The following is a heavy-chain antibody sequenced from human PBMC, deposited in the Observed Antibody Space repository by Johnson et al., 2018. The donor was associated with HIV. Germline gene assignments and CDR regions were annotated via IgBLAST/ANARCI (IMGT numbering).Heavy chain of an antibody. CDR3: VKDRGGRFSGSYLSLRVGAFDI. Sequence: QVQLVESGGGVVRPGGSLRLSCAASGFTFSSMHWDRQAPGKGLEWVAVISHDGSHKYYADSVKGRFTISRDNSKNTMYLQLNSLRPEDTAVYYCVKDRGGRFSGSYLSLRVGAFDIWGQGTMVTVSS. V-gene: IGHV3-30*18. D-gene: IGHD1-26*01. CDR2: ISHDGSHK. CDR1: GFTFSS. J-gene: IGHJ3*02.